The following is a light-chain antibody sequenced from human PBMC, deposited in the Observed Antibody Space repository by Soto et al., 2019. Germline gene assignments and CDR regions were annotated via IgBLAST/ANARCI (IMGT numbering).Light chain of an antibody. CDR2: GAS. Sequence: IVLTQSPGTLSLSPGERATLSCRAGQSVSGNYLAWYQQKPGQAHRLLIYGASSRATGTQDRFSGSGSGTDFTLTIERLQSDDFATYYCQHSSSDLITFGQGTRLEI. CDR1: QSVSGNY. CDR3: QHSSSDLIT. V-gene: IGKV3-20*01. J-gene: IGKJ5*01.